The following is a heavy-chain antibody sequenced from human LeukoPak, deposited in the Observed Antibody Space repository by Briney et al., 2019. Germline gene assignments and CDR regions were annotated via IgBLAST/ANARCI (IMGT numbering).Heavy chain of an antibody. V-gene: IGHV4-34*01. CDR3: ARALPYYDILTGHPNAFDI. CDR2: INHSGST. CDR1: GGSFSGYY. Sequence: SETLSLTCAVYGGSFSGYYWSWIRQPPGKGLEWIGEINHSGSTNYNPSLKSRVTISVDTSKNQFSLKLSSVTAADTAVYYCARALPYYDILTGHPNAFDIWGQGTMVTVSS. D-gene: IGHD3-9*01. J-gene: IGHJ3*02.